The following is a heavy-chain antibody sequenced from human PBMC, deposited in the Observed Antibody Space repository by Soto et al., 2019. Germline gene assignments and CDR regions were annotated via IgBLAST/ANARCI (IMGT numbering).Heavy chain of an antibody. Sequence: QVQLVESGGGVVQPGRSLRLSCAASGFTFSSYGMHWVRQAPGKGLEWVAVISYDGSNKYYVDSVKGRFTISRDNYKNTMYLQMNSLRAEDTAVYYCAKDTGWYSYGYWYFDYWGQGTLVTVSS. CDR3: AKDTGWYSYGYWYFDY. J-gene: IGHJ4*02. V-gene: IGHV3-30*18. CDR2: ISYDGSNK. CDR1: GFTFSSYG. D-gene: IGHD5-18*01.